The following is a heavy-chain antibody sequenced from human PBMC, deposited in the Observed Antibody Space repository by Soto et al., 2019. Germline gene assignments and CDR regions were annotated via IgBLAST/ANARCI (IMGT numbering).Heavy chain of an antibody. V-gene: IGHV3-23*01. Sequence: GGSLRLSCAASGFTFSSYAMSWVRQAPGKGLEWVSAISGSGGSTYYADSVKGRFTISRDNSKNTLYLQMNSLRAEDTAVYYCASMTTVTTVIDYCGQGTLVTVSS. J-gene: IGHJ4*02. CDR2: ISGSGGST. CDR1: GFTFSSYA. CDR3: ASMTTVTTVIDY. D-gene: IGHD4-17*01.